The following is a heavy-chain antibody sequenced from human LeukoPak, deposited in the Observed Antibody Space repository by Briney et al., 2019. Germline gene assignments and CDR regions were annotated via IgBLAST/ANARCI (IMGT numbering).Heavy chain of an antibody. V-gene: IGHV3-33*01. J-gene: IGHJ3*02. CDR2: IWFDGSNK. CDR1: GFTFSNYG. CDR3: ARGGGDDAFDI. D-gene: IGHD3-10*01. Sequence: PGRSLRLSCAASGFTFSNYGMHWVRQAPGKGLEWVAAIWFDGSNKYYADSVKGRFTISRDNSKSTLYLQLNSLRAEDTAVYYCARGGGDDAFDIWGQGTMVTVSS.